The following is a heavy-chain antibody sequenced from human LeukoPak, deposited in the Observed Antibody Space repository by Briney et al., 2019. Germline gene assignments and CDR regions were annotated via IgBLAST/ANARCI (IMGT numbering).Heavy chain of an antibody. Sequence: RITMSVDTSKNQFYLNLSSVTAADTAVYYCARGAGAFDIWGQGTMVTVSS. D-gene: IGHD1-14*01. CDR3: ARGAGAFDI. J-gene: IGHJ3*02. V-gene: IGHV4-55*08.